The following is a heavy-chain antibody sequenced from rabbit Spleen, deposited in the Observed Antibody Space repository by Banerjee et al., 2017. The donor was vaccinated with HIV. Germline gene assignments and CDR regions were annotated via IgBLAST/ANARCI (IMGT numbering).Heavy chain of an antibody. V-gene: IGHV1S45*01. J-gene: IGHJ4*01. CDR3: ARDSWNGDRDYGNGFNL. D-gene: IGHD6-1*01. CDR2: IYNGYSP. Sequence: QEQLEESGGDLVQPEGSLTLTCTASGFSFSSSYWICWVRQAPGKGLEWIGCIYNGYSPYYASWAKGRFTISKTSSTTVTLQMTGLTDADTATYFCARDSWNGDRDYGNGFNLWGPGTLVTVS. CDR1: GFSFSSSYW.